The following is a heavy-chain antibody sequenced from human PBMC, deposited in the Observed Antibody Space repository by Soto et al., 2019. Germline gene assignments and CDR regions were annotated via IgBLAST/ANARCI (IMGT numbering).Heavy chain of an antibody. CDR1: GLSFSRYS. V-gene: IGHV3-23*01. D-gene: IGHD6-13*01. CDR3: AKGSAAARPYYFDY. J-gene: IGHJ4*02. CDR2: INGGGSST. Sequence: WESLSLSCAVSGLSFSRYSLSWFRQPPGKGLEWVSAINGGGSSTYYADYVKGRFTISRDNSKNTLSLQMSGLRAEYTAVYYCAKGSAAARPYYFDYWGQGALVPV.